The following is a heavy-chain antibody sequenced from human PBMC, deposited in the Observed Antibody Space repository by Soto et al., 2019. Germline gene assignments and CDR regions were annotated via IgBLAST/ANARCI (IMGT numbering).Heavy chain of an antibody. V-gene: IGHV3-30*18. Sequence: QVQLVESGGGVVQPGRSLRLSCAASGFTFSSYGMHWVRQAPGKGLEWVAVISYDGSNKYYADSVKGRFTISRDNSKNTLYLQMNSLRAEDTAVYYCAKGQEIDPWGQGTLATVSS. CDR2: ISYDGSNK. CDR1: GFTFSSYG. J-gene: IGHJ5*02. CDR3: AKGQEIDP.